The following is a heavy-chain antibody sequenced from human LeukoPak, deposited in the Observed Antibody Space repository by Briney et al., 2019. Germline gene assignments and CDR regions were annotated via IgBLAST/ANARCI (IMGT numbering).Heavy chain of an antibody. Sequence: KGGESLEISCKGSGYSFTSYWIGWVRQMPGKGLEWMGIIYPGDSDTRYSPSFQGQVTISADKSISTAYLQWSSLKASDTAMYYCARSRSLSSGYLELNDAFDIWGQGTMVTVSS. CDR1: GYSFTSYW. CDR2: IYPGDSDT. V-gene: IGHV5-51*01. D-gene: IGHD3-22*01. J-gene: IGHJ3*02. CDR3: ARSRSLSSGYLELNDAFDI.